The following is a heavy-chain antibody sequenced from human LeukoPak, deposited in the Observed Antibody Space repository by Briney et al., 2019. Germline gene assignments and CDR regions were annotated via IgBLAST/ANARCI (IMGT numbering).Heavy chain of an antibody. CDR2: ISGSGTTT. Sequence: GGSPRLSCTASGFTFKNYAINWVRQAPGKGLEWVSRISGSGTTTDYADSVKGRFTVSRDNSKNTVYLQMTSLRAEDAATYYCAKDSDISAFFDYWGQGTPVTVSS. CDR1: GFTFKNYA. V-gene: IGHV3-23*01. CDR3: AKDSDISAFFDY. J-gene: IGHJ4*02. D-gene: IGHD2-15*01.